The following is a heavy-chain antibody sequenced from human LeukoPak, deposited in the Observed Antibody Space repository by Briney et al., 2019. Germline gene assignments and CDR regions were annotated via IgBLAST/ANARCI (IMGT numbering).Heavy chain of an antibody. CDR3: AKLGYNSWDFDY. J-gene: IGHJ4*02. V-gene: IGHV3-21*06. CDR2: ISSSSSYI. D-gene: IGHD6-13*01. Sequence: GGSLRLSCAASGFTFSSYAMSWVRQAPGKGLEWDSSISSSSSYIYYADSVKGRFTIYRDNAKNSRYLQMNSLRAGDMSVYYCAKLGYNSWDFDYWGQGTVVTVSS. CDR1: GFTFSSYA.